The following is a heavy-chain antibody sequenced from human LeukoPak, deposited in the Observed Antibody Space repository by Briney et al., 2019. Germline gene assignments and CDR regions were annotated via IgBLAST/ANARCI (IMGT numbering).Heavy chain of an antibody. V-gene: IGHV4-39*01. J-gene: IGHJ3*02. CDR3: ARSAAIDAFDI. D-gene: IGHD2-2*02. CDR2: IYYSGST. CDR1: GGSISSSSYY. Sequence: SETLSLTCTVSGGSISSSSYYWGWLRQPPGVGREGIGSIYYSGSTYNNPALKRRVTISLDTSKNQFSLNLRSVTAADTAVYYCARSAAIDAFDIWGQGTMVTVSS.